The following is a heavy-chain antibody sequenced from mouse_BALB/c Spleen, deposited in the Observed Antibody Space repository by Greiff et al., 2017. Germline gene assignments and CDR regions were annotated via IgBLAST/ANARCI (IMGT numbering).Heavy chain of an antibody. D-gene: IGHD1-1*02. V-gene: IGHV5-6-5*01. Sequence: EVQLKESGGGLVKPGGSLKLSCAASGFTFSSYAMSWVRQTPEKRLEWVASISSGGSTYYPDSVKGRFTISRDNARNILYLQMSSLRSEDTAMYYCARGDGSYWYFDVWGAGTTVTVSS. CDR1: GFTFSSYA. CDR3: ARGDGSYWYFDV. J-gene: IGHJ1*01. CDR2: ISSGGST.